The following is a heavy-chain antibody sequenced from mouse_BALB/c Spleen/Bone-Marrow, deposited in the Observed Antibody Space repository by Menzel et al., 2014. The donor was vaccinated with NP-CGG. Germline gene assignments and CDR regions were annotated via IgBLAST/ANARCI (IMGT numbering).Heavy chain of an antibody. Sequence: VQLQQSGVDLMKPGASVKISCKATGYTFSSYWIEWVKQRPGHGLEWIGEILPGSGSTNYNEKFKGKATFTADTSSNTAYMQLSSLTSEDSAVYYCARSTGTWDYWGQGTTLTVSS. D-gene: IGHD4-1*02. CDR3: ARSTGTWDY. V-gene: IGHV1-9*01. CDR1: GYTFSSYW. J-gene: IGHJ2*01. CDR2: ILPGSGST.